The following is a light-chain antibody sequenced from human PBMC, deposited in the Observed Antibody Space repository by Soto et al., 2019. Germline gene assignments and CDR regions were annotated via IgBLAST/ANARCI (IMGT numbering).Light chain of an antibody. CDR3: QQYNAWPRT. Sequence: EIVLTQSPATLSWSPGERATLSFMASQSVSSSLAWYQQKPGQAPRLLIYGASTRATGIPARFSGSGSGTEFTLTITSLQSEDFAVYYCQQYNAWPRTFGQGTKVDIK. J-gene: IGKJ1*01. V-gene: IGKV3-15*01. CDR1: QSVSSS. CDR2: GAS.